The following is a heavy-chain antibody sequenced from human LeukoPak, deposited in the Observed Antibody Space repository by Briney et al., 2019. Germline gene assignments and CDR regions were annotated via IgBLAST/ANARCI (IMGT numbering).Heavy chain of an antibody. V-gene: IGHV4-39*01. J-gene: IGHJ4*02. Sequence: SETLSLTCTVSGGSISSSSYYWGWLRQPPGKGLEWIGSIYYSGSTYYNPSLKSRVTISVDTSKNQFSLKLSSVTAADTAVYYCARHGSLYYYDSSGYDYWGQGTPVTVSS. CDR1: GGSISSSSYY. CDR2: IYYSGST. CDR3: ARHGSLYYYDSSGYDY. D-gene: IGHD3-22*01.